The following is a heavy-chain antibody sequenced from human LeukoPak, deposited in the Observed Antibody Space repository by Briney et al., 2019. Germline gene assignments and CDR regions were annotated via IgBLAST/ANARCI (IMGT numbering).Heavy chain of an antibody. D-gene: IGHD3-3*01. V-gene: IGHV1-24*01. CDR2: FDPEDGET. CDR1: GYTLTELS. Sequence: ASVKVSCKVSGYTLTELSVHWVRQAPGKGLEWMGGFDPEDGETIYAQKFQGRVTMTEDTSTDTAYMELSSLRSEDTAVYYCATDPITIFGVPQGYWGQGTLVTVSS. CDR3: ATDPITIFGVPQGY. J-gene: IGHJ4*02.